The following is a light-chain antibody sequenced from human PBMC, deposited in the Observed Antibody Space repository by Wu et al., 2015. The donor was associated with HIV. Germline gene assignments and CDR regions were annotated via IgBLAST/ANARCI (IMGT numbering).Light chain of an antibody. CDR2: GVS. V-gene: IGKV3-20*01. Sequence: DILLTQSPGTLSLSPGERAALSCRASQSVSSSYLAWYQQKPGQAPRLLIYGVSNRATGIPDRFSGSGSGTDFTLTISRLEPEDFAVYYCQQYGSSLLTFGGGTKVEIK. J-gene: IGKJ4*01. CDR3: QQYGSSLLT. CDR1: QSVSSSY.